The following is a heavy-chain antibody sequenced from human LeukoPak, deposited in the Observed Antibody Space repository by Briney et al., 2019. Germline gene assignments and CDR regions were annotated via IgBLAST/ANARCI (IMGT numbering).Heavy chain of an antibody. Sequence: SETLSLTCAVYGGSFSGYYWSWIRQPPGKGLEWIGNIYYSGSTYYNPSLKSRVTISVDTSKNHFSLKLNSVTAADTAVYYCAKPSNYYGSATDAFDFWGQGTMVTVSS. D-gene: IGHD3-10*01. V-gene: IGHV4-34*01. CDR3: AKPSNYYGSATDAFDF. J-gene: IGHJ3*01. CDR1: GGSFSGYY. CDR2: IYYSGST.